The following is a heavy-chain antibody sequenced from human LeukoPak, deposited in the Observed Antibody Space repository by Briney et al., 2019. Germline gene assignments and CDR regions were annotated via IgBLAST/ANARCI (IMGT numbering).Heavy chain of an antibody. Sequence: SETLSLTCTVSGGSISSGDYYWSWIRQPPGKGLEWIGYTYYSGSTYYNPSLKSRVTISVDTSKNQFSLKLSSVTAADTAVYYCASGYSAASYGMDVWGQGTTVTVSS. J-gene: IGHJ6*02. CDR3: ASGYSAASYGMDV. D-gene: IGHD5-12*01. CDR1: GGSISSGDYY. CDR2: TYYSGST. V-gene: IGHV4-30-4*01.